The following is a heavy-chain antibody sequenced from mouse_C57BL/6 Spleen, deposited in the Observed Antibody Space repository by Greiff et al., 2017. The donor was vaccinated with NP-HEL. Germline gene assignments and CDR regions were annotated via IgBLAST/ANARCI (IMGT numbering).Heavy chain of an antibody. D-gene: IGHD2-12*01. V-gene: IGHV5-6*01. CDR1: GFTFSSYG. CDR3: ARRSSYDFDY. Sequence: EVQGVESGGDLVKPGGSLKLSCAASGFTFSSYGMSWVRQTPDKRLEWVATISSGGSYTYYPDSVKGRFTISRDNAKNTLYLQMSSLKSEDTAMYYCARRSSYDFDYWGQGTTLTVSS. J-gene: IGHJ2*01. CDR2: ISSGGSYT.